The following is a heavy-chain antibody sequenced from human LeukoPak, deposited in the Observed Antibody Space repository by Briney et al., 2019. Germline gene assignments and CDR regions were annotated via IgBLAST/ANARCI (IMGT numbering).Heavy chain of an antibody. CDR1: GGGVSSNSGA. V-gene: IGHV6-1*01. CDR2: TYYRCKWNN. Sequence: SRTLSLPFSISGGGVSSNSGAWNGSRPSPSRGLEGLGRTYYRCKWNNEYAVYGKSRITRNQDKKKKQFFLQLTSVTPEDTAVYYCAREGPGYDYSGQGTLVTVSS. J-gene: IGHJ4*02. CDR3: AREGPGYDY. D-gene: IGHD3-10*01.